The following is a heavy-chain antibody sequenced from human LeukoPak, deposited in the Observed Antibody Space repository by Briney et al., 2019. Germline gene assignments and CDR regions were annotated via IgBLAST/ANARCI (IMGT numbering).Heavy chain of an antibody. CDR1: GFTFSSYS. V-gene: IGHV3-21*01. Sequence: GGSLRLSCAASGFTFSSYSMNWVRQAPGKGLEWVSSISSSSSYIYYADSVKGRFTISRDNAKNSLYLQMNSLRAEDTAVYYCARGGGERENFDYWGQGTLVTVSS. D-gene: IGHD2-15*01. CDR3: ARGGGERENFDY. CDR2: ISSSSSYI. J-gene: IGHJ4*02.